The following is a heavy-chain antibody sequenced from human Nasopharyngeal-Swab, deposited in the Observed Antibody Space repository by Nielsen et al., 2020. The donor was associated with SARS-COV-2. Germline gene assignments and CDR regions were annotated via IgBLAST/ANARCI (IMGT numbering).Heavy chain of an antibody. CDR3: ARDSPLDIAMVTFGYYYYGMDV. D-gene: IGHD5-18*01. Sequence: GESLKISCAASGFTFSDYYMSWFRQAPGKGLEWVSYISSSSTYTNYADSVKGRFTISRDNAKNSLYLQMSSLRAEDTAVYYCARDSPLDIAMVTFGYYYYGMDVWGQGTTVTVSS. J-gene: IGHJ6*02. V-gene: IGHV3-11*05. CDR1: GFTFSDYY. CDR2: ISSSSTYT.